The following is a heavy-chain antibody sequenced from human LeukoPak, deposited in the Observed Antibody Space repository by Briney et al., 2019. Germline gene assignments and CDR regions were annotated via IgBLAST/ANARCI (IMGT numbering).Heavy chain of an antibody. CDR1: GGSISSYY. J-gene: IGHJ4*02. CDR2: IYTSGST. Sequence: SETLSLTCTVSGGSISSYYWSWIRQPAGKGLEWIGRIYTSGSTNYNPSLKSRVTMSVDTSKNQFSLKLSSVTAADTAVYYCARDWDHGGIVVVTPGGYWGQGTLVTVSS. CDR3: ARDWDHGGIVVVTPGGY. V-gene: IGHV4-4*07. D-gene: IGHD2-21*02.